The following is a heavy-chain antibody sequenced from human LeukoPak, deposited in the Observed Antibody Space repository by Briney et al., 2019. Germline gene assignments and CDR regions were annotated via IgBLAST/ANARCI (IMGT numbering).Heavy chain of an antibody. CDR3: VRLVGNSWLDY. Sequence: SQTPSLTCAVSGDDVSTNKATWNWIRQPPSRGLQRLGRTYYRSQWYNDYAVSVKSRITITPDTSTNQFSLHLNSVTPDDTAVYYCVRLVGNSWLDYWGQGTLVTVSS. CDR1: GDDVSTNKAT. D-gene: IGHD6-13*01. V-gene: IGHV6-1*01. J-gene: IGHJ4*02. CDR2: TYYRSQWYN.